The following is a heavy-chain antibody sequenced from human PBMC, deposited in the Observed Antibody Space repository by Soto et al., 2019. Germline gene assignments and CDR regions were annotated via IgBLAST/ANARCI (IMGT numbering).Heavy chain of an antibody. CDR2: IYYSGNT. D-gene: IGHD6-19*01. Sequence: SETLSLTCTVSGGSISSYYWSWIRQPPGKGLEWIGYIYYSGNTNYNPSLKSRVTISVDTSKNQFSLKLSSVTAADTAVYYCARGLKRTGYSSGPRDYWGQGTLVTVSS. CDR3: ARGLKRTGYSSGPRDY. CDR1: GGSISSYY. J-gene: IGHJ4*02. V-gene: IGHV4-59*01.